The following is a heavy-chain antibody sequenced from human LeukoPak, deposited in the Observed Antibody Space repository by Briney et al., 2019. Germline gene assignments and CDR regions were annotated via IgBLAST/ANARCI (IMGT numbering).Heavy chain of an antibody. D-gene: IGHD5-12*01. V-gene: IGHV1-2*02. J-gene: IGHJ6*02. CDR3: AKFPGTTYIVEYYYYYYGMDV. CDR1: GYTFTGYY. Sequence: ASVKVSCKASGYTFTGYYMHWVRQAPGQGLEWMGWINPNNGGTNYAQKFQGRVTMTRDTSISTAYMELSRLRSDDTAVYYCAKFPGTTYIVEYYYYYYGMDVWGQGTTVTVSS. CDR2: INPNNGGT.